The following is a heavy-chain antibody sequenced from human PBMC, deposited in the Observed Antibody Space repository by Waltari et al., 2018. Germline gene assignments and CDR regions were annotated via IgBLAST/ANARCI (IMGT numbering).Heavy chain of an antibody. V-gene: IGHV3-48*01. CDR1: GFTFSSYS. D-gene: IGHD3-22*01. J-gene: IGHJ4*02. Sequence: EVQLVESGGGLVQPGGSLRLSCAASGFTFSSYSMNWVRQAPGKGLEWVSYISSSSSTIYYADSVKGRFTISRDNAKNSLYLQMNSLRAEDTAVYYCARVGKENYYDSSGYYHAYWGQGTLVTVSS. CDR2: ISSSSSTI. CDR3: ARVGKENYYDSSGYYHAY.